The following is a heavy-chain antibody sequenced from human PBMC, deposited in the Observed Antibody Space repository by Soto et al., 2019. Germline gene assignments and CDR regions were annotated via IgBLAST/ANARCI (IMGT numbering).Heavy chain of an antibody. CDR3: ARGGSYHPPDY. CDR2: INSDGSST. V-gene: IGHV3-74*01. Sequence: GSLRLSCAASGFTFSSYWMHWVRQAPGKGLVWVSRINSDGSSTSYADSVEGRFTISRDNAKNTLYLQMNSLRAEDTALYYCARGGSYHPPDYWGQGTLVTVSS. D-gene: IGHD1-26*01. CDR1: GFTFSSYW. J-gene: IGHJ4*02.